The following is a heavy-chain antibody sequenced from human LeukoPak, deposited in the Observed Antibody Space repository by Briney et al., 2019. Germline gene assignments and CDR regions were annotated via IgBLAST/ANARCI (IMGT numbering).Heavy chain of an antibody. Sequence: PSETLSLTCAVYGGSFSGYCWSWIRQPPGKGLEWIGEINHSGSTNYNPSLKSRVTISVDTSKNQFSLKLSSVTAADTAVYYCARDRYYYDSSGVALDYWGQGTLVTVSS. CDR2: INHSGST. D-gene: IGHD3-22*01. V-gene: IGHV4-34*01. CDR3: ARDRYYYDSSGVALDY. J-gene: IGHJ4*02. CDR1: GGSFSGYC.